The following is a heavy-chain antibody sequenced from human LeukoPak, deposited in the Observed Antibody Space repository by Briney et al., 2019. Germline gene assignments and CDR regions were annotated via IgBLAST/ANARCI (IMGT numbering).Heavy chain of an antibody. CDR1: GLTVSSNY. CDR2: IYSGGST. D-gene: IGHD3-10*01. Sequence: QSGGSLRLSCAASGLTVSSNYMNWVRQAPGKGLEWVSVIYSGGSTYYADFVKGRFTISRDNSKNTLYLQMNSLRAEDTAVYYCAKNGHGSGSYYPRTKYYFDYWGQGTLVTVSS. V-gene: IGHV3-53*01. J-gene: IGHJ4*02. CDR3: AKNGHGSGSYYPRTKYYFDY.